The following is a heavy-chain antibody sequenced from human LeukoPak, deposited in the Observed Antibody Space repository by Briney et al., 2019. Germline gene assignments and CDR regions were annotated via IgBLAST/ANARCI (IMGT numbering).Heavy chain of an antibody. CDR1: GGTFTSYA. D-gene: IGHD2-15*01. CDR3: ARDSLCSGGSCRWFDP. V-gene: IGHV1-69*04. J-gene: IGHJ5*02. Sequence: SVKVSCKASGGTFTSYAISWVRQAPGQGLEWMGRIIPILGIANYAQKFQGRVTITADKSTSTAYMELSSLRSEGTAVYYCARDSLCSGGSCRWFDPWGQGTLVTVSS. CDR2: IIPILGIA.